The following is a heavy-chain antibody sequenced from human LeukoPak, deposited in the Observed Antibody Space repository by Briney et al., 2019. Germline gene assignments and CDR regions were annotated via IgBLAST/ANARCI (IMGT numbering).Heavy chain of an antibody. J-gene: IGHJ6*03. CDR3: ARDPAGDSANDYYYYYMGV. V-gene: IGHV3-66*01. D-gene: IGHD5-18*01. CDR1: GFTVSSNY. Sequence: PGGSLRLSCTASGFTVSSNYMSWVRQAPGKGLECVSVIYSGGNTYYADSVKGRFTISRDNSKNTLYLQMNSLRADDTAVYFCARDPAGDSANDYYYYYMGVWGKGTTVTVSS. CDR2: IYSGGNT.